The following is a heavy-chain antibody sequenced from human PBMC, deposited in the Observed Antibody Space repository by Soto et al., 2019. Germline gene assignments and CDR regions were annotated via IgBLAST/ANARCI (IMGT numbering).Heavy chain of an antibody. CDR1: GGSISSSSYY. V-gene: IGHV4-39*01. Sequence: SETLSLTCTVSGGSISSSSYYWGWIRQPPGKGLEWIGSIYYSGSTYYNPSLKSRVTISVDTSKNQFSLKLSSVTAADTAVYYCATVAGVTYYFDDRGQGTPVTVSS. D-gene: IGHD6-19*01. CDR3: ATVAGVTYYFDD. J-gene: IGHJ4*02. CDR2: IYYSGST.